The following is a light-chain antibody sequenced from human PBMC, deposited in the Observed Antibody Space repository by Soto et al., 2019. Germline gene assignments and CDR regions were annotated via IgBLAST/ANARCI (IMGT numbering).Light chain of an antibody. Sequence: EILLAHSPATLSLSPGERATLSCKASQDVSIFLAWYQQKPGQAPRRLIHDASNRATGVPARFRGSGSGGVCSLTIASMEPEDFAVDFGHQRSTLVYSVGGGIKL. CDR2: DAS. CDR1: QDVSIF. V-gene: IGKV3-11*02. J-gene: IGKJ2*01. CDR3: HQRSTLVYS.